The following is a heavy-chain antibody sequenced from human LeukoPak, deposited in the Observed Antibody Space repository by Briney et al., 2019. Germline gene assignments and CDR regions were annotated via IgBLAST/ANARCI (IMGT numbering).Heavy chain of an antibody. CDR1: GGSFSGYY. V-gene: IGHV4-34*01. J-gene: IGHJ4*02. CDR3: ARAPDYYDSSGYFPFDY. Sequence: SETLSLTCAVYGGSFSGYYWSWIRQPPGKGLEWIGEINHSGSTNYNPSLKSRVTISVDTSKNQFSLKLSSVTAADTAVYYCARAPDYYDSSGYFPFDYWGQGTLVTVSS. CDR2: INHSGST. D-gene: IGHD3-22*01.